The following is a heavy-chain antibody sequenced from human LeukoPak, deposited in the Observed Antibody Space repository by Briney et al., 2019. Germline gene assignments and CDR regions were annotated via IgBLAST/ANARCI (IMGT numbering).Heavy chain of an antibody. V-gene: IGHV6-1*01. J-gene: IGHJ4*02. CDR3: ARDRSFGYGSHFDY. D-gene: IGHD5-18*01. CDR2: TFYRSKWNN. Sequence: SQTLSLTCAISGASVSSNSAAWNWLRQSPSSGLEWLGRTFYRSKWNNDYAVSVKGRITINPDTSKNHFYLQLNSVTPEDTAVYYCARDRSFGYGSHFDYWGQGTLVTVSS. CDR1: GASVSSNSAA.